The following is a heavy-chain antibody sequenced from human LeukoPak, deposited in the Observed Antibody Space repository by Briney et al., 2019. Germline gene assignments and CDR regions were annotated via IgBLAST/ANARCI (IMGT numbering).Heavy chain of an antibody. J-gene: IGHJ4*02. D-gene: IGHD2-21*01. CDR1: GFTFDDYW. Sequence: GSLRLSCGASGFTFDDYWMSWVRQAPGQGLEWVANINQDGSEKYYLDSAKGRFTISRDNARNSLYLQVNSLRAEDTAVYYCAKAPLYYYWGQGTLVTVSS. CDR2: INQDGSEK. CDR3: AKAPLYYY. V-gene: IGHV3-7*01.